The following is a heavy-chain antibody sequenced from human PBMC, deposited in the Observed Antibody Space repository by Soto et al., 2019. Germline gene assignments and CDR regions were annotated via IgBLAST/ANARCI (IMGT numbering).Heavy chain of an antibody. CDR3: ARVFPRMGAFDI. CDR1: GFTFSSYS. Sequence: GGSLRLSCAASGFTFSSYSMNWVRQAPGKGLEWVSSISSSSSYIYYADSVKDRFTISRDNAKNSLYLQMNSLRAEDTAVYYCARVFPRMGAFDIWGQGTMVTVSS. CDR2: ISSSSSYI. J-gene: IGHJ3*02. D-gene: IGHD2-15*01. V-gene: IGHV3-21*01.